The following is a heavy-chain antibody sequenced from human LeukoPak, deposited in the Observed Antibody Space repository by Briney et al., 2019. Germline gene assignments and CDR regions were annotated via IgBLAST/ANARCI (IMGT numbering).Heavy chain of an antibody. CDR2: ISASGSNI. Sequence: PGGSLRLSCAASGFTFSTYEMNWVRQAPGKGLEGVSYISASGSNIYYTDSVKGRFTISRDNAKNSLYLQMNSLRAEDTATYYCARKGGFDFWGQGTQVTVSS. CDR1: GFTFSTYE. J-gene: IGHJ4*02. CDR3: ARKGGFDF. V-gene: IGHV3-48*03. D-gene: IGHD3-16*01.